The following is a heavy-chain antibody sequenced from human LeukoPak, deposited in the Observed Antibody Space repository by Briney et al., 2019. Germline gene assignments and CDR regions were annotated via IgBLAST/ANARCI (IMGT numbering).Heavy chain of an antibody. CDR2: ISGSGGST. CDR3: ARDPKQLWSFDY. J-gene: IGHJ4*02. Sequence: GGSLSLSCAASGFTFSSYGMSWVRQAPGKGLEWVSAISGSGGSTYYADSVKGRFTISRDNSKNTLYLQMNSLRAEDTAVYYCARDPKQLWSFDYWGQGTLVTVSS. D-gene: IGHD5-18*01. V-gene: IGHV3-23*01. CDR1: GFTFSSYG.